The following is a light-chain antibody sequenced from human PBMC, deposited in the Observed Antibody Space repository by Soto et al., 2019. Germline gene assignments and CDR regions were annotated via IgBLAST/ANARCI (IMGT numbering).Light chain of an antibody. J-gene: IGKJ1*01. V-gene: IGKV1-39*01. CDR3: QQSYSTPRT. CDR2: AAS. CDR1: QRISSY. Sequence: DIQMTQSPSSLSASVGDRVTITCGASQRISSYLNWYQHKPGKAPKLLIYAASSLQSGVPSRFSGSGSGTDFTLTISSLQPEDFATYYCQQSYSTPRTFGQGTKVDIK.